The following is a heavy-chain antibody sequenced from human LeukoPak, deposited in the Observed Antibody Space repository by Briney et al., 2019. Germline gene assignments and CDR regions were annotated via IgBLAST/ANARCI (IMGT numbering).Heavy chain of an antibody. J-gene: IGHJ4*02. CDR2: IYPGDSDI. CDR1: GYMFTNYW. V-gene: IGHV5-51*01. CDR3: TRQGVYFSDSSAFYY. D-gene: IGHD3-22*01. Sequence: GESLKISCKGSGYMFTNYWIAWVRQMPGKGLELMGSIYPGDSDIRYSPSFQGQVTISADKSFTTAYLQWRSLKASDTAMYYCTRQGVYFSDSSAFYYWGQGTRVTVSS.